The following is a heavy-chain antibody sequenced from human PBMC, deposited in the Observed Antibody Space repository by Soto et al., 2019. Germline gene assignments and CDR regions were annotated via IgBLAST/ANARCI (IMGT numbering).Heavy chain of an antibody. J-gene: IGHJ6*04. V-gene: IGHV1-46*01. Sequence: QVQLVQSGAEVKKPGASVKVSCKASGYTFTRYYMHWVRQAPGQGLEWMGIINPSGDSTSYAQKFQGRVTMTRDTSTSTVYMQLSSLRSEDTAVYYCARDEYYGSGSYYMGFYGMDVWGKGTTVTVSS. CDR1: GYTFTRYY. CDR2: INPSGDST. D-gene: IGHD3-10*01. CDR3: ARDEYYGSGSYYMGFYGMDV.